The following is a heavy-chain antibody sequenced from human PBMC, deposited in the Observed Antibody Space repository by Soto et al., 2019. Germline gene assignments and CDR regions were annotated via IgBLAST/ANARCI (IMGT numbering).Heavy chain of an antibody. CDR3: ARESLYVILTTGFNYYYYYMDV. V-gene: IGHV1-8*01. CDR1: GYTFTSYD. D-gene: IGHD3-9*01. Sequence: GASVKVSCKASGYTFTSYDINWVRQATGQGLEWMGWMNPNSGNTGYAQKFQGRVTMTRNTSISTAYMELSSLRSEDTAVYYCARESLYVILTTGFNYYYYYMDVWGKGSTVSVSS. J-gene: IGHJ6*03. CDR2: MNPNSGNT.